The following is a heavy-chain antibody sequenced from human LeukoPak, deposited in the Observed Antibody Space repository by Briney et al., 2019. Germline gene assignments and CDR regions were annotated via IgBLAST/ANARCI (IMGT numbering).Heavy chain of an antibody. J-gene: IGHJ4*02. CDR2: ISNDGSNK. D-gene: IGHD2-15*01. V-gene: IGHV3-30*18. CDR1: GFTFSTYG. CDR3: AKDAGHCSGGSCYRQDY. Sequence: PGGSLSLSCAASGFTFSTYGMHWVRQAPGKGPEWVAVISNDGSNKYHAESVRGRFTISRDNSKNTLYLQMNSLGAEDTAVYYCAKDAGHCSGGSCYRQDYWGQGTLVTVSS.